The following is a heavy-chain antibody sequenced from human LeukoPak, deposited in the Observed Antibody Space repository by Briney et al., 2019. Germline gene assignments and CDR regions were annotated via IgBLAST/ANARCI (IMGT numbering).Heavy chain of an antibody. Sequence: SSQTLSLTCTVSGGSISSGSYYWSWIRQPPGKGLEWIGYIYHSGSTYYNPSLKSRVTISVDRSKNQFSLKLSSVTAADTAVYYCGRVHTTHGLAFDIWGQGTMVTVSS. CDR1: GGSISSGSYY. J-gene: IGHJ3*02. D-gene: IGHD1-1*01. CDR3: GRVHTTHGLAFDI. V-gene: IGHV4-30-2*01. CDR2: IYHSGST.